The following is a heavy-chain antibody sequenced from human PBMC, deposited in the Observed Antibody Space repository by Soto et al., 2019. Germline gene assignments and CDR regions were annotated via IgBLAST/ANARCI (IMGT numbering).Heavy chain of an antibody. CDR2: ISAYNGNT. Sequence: ASVKVSCKASGYTFTSYGISWVRQAPGQGLEWMGWISAYNGNTNYAQKLQGRVTMTTDTSTSTAYMELRSLRSDDTAVYYCARVFLRVVQYSSCWNNWFDAWGQGTLVTVSS. CDR1: GYTFTSYG. J-gene: IGHJ5*02. CDR3: ARVFLRVVQYSSCWNNWFDA. V-gene: IGHV1-18*04. D-gene: IGHD6-13*01.